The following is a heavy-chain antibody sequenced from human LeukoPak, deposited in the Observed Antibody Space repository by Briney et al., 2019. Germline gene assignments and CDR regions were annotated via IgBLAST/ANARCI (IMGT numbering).Heavy chain of an antibody. V-gene: IGHV3-21*01. D-gene: IGHD3-16*01. CDR1: ELTVSSNC. CDR2: ISGSASST. J-gene: IGHJ4*02. Sequence: GGSLRLSCAASELTVSSNCMTWVRQAPGKGLEWVSAISGSASSTYHADSVKGRFTISRDNAKNSLYLQMSSLRAEDTAVYYCARDYFWEQYYFDSWGQGTLVTVSS. CDR3: ARDYFWEQYYFDS.